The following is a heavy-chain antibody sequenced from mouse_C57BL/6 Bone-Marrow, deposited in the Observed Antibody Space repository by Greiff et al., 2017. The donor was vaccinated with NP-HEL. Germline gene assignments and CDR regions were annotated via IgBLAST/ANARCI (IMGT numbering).Heavy chain of an antibody. CDR2: IHPNSGST. V-gene: IGHV1-64*01. Sequence: QVQLQQPGAELVKPGASVKLSCKASGYTFTSYWMHWVKQRPGQGLEWIGMIHPNSGSTNYNEKFKSKATLTVDKSSSTAYMQLSSLTSEDSAVYYCARNYGSPHYFDYWGQGTTLTVSS. J-gene: IGHJ2*01. CDR3: ARNYGSPHYFDY. CDR1: GYTFTSYW. D-gene: IGHD1-1*01.